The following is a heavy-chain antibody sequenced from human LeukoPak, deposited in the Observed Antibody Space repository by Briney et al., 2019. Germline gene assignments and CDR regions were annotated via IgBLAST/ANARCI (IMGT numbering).Heavy chain of an antibody. CDR1: GYSISSGYF. D-gene: IGHD3-10*01. J-gene: IGHJ4*02. Sequence: SETLSLTCAVSGYSISSGYFWGWIRQPPGKGLEWIGSIYYSGSTYYNPSLKSRVTISVDTSKSQFSLKLSSVTAADTAVYYCVHGSGSFRYYLDYWGQGTLVTVSS. CDR2: IYYSGST. CDR3: VHGSGSFRYYLDY. V-gene: IGHV4-38-2*01.